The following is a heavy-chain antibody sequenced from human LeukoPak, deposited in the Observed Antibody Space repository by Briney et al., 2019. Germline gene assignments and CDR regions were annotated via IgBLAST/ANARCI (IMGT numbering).Heavy chain of an antibody. D-gene: IGHD3-22*01. Sequence: GGSLRLSCAASGFTFSSYSMNWVRQAPGKGLEWVSGINWNGGSTGYADSVKGRFTISRDNAKNSLYLQMNSLRAEDTALYYCARANYYDSSGYYYWGQGTLVTVSS. CDR2: INWNGGST. CDR3: ARANYYDSSGYYY. J-gene: IGHJ4*02. CDR1: GFTFSSYS. V-gene: IGHV3-20*04.